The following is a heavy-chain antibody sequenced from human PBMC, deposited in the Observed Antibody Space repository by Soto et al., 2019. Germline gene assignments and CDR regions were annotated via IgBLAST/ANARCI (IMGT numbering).Heavy chain of an antibody. CDR3: ARHGDCSSISCSYFHFMDV. V-gene: IGHV4-59*08. CDR1: GDPIRSHY. CDR2: LYYSGTT. J-gene: IGHJ6*03. D-gene: IGHD2-2*01. Sequence: SENLSLTCTVSGDPIRSHYWSWIRQPPGKGLEWIGYLYYSGTTNFNPSLKGRVLLSVDTSKNQFSLKLNSMTAADTAVYYCARHGDCSSISCSYFHFMDVWGKGTTVTVSS.